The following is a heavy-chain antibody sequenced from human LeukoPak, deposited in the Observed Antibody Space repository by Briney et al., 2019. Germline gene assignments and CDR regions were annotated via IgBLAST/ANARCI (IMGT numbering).Heavy chain of an antibody. CDR2: IHISGIT. CDR3: ARDPNSVTVTGDYYFDY. J-gene: IGHJ4*02. Sequence: SETLSLTCTVSGASINNYYWTWLRQPAPKGLEWMGRIHISGITNYNPSLKSRVTISLDKSKHQFSLNLSSVTAADTAVYYCARDPNSVTVTGDYYFDYWGRGTLVTVSS. CDR1: GASINNYY. V-gene: IGHV4-4*07. D-gene: IGHD7-27*01.